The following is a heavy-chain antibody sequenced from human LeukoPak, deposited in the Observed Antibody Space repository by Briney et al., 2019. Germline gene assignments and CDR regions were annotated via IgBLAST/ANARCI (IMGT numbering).Heavy chain of an antibody. CDR2: INYSGST. D-gene: IGHD2-2*01. V-gene: IGHV4-39*01. CDR1: GGSISSSTYY. CDR3: ARGSPYHY. J-gene: IGHJ4*02. Sequence: KPSETLSLTCTVSGGSISSSTYYWGWIRQPPGKGLEYIGSINYSGSTYYNPSLRSRVTISVDTSKNQSSLKLSSVTAADTAVYYCARGSPYHYWGQGTLVTVSS.